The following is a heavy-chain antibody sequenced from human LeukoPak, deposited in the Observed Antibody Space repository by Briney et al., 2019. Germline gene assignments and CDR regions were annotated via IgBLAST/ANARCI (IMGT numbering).Heavy chain of an antibody. CDR1: GYTFTGYF. CDR2: INPNSGGT. V-gene: IGHV1-2*02. D-gene: IGHD6-25*01. J-gene: IGHJ4*02. Sequence: ASVNVSCTASGYTFTGYFMHWVRQAPGQGLEWMGWINPNSGGTSYLQNFQGRVTMTRDTSISTAYMDLSRLRSDDTAVYYCARGRPGDYFDYWGQGTLVTVSS. CDR3: ARGRPGDYFDY.